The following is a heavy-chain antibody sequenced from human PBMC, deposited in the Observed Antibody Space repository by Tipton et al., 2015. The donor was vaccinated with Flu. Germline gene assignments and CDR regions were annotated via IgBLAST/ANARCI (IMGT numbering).Heavy chain of an antibody. Sequence: SLRLSCVDSGFTFSSYEMNWVRQPPGKGLEWVAVIWHDGVTIYYGESVKGRSTISRDKSKNTVYLHMNTLRAEDTAVYYCAGAAAEGWFDPWGQGTLVTVSS. CDR1: GFTFSSYE. V-gene: IGHV3-33*08. CDR3: AGAAAEGWFDP. J-gene: IGHJ5*02. CDR2: IWHDGVTI. D-gene: IGHD2-15*01.